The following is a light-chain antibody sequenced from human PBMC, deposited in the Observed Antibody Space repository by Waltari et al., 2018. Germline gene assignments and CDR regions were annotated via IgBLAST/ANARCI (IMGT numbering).Light chain of an antibody. Sequence: SYVVTQSPSVSVAPGEPARITCGGDNIGSKSVHWYQQRPGQAPVLVISYDSDRPSGIPARFSGSNSGNTATLTISWVEADDEADYYCLVWHSTTDHHGVFGGGTKLTVL. J-gene: IGLJ2*01. V-gene: IGLV3-21*04. CDR3: LVWHSTTDHHGV. CDR1: NIGSKS. CDR2: YDS.